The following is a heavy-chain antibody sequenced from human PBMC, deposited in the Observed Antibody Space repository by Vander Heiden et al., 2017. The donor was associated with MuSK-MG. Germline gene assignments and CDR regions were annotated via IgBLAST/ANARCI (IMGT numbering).Heavy chain of an antibody. CDR3: ARDGITMVRGVIWNWFDP. D-gene: IGHD3-10*01. Sequence: QVQLVESGGGVVQPGRSLSLSCAAAGFTFSSYAMHWVRQAPGKGLEWVAVISYDGSNKYYADSVKGRFTISRDNSKNTLYLQMNSLRAEDTAVYYCARDGITMVRGVIWNWFDPWGQGTLVTVSS. CDR2: ISYDGSNK. V-gene: IGHV3-30*04. CDR1: GFTFSSYA. J-gene: IGHJ5*02.